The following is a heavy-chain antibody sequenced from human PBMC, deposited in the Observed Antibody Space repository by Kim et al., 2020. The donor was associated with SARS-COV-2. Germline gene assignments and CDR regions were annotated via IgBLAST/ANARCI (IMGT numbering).Heavy chain of an antibody. J-gene: IGHJ4*02. CDR1: GFTFNNYA. D-gene: IGHD3-22*01. CDR2: ITGGSTAI. CDR3: TKRDFSDSSTFSPFFDT. V-gene: IGHV3-23*01. Sequence: GGSLRLSCEASGFTFNNYAMNWVRQAPGKGLEWVSGITGGSTAIYYAESVKGRFTISRDNSRNTLYLQMNSLTAEDTAVYYCTKRDFSDSSTFSPFFDTWGQGTLVTVAS.